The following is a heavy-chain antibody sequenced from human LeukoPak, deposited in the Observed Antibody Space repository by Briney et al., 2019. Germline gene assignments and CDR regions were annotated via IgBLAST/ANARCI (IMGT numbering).Heavy chain of an antibody. D-gene: IGHD3-16*02. CDR3: ARGYYDYVWGSYRIHFDY. CDR1: GGSISSYY. Sequence: SETLSLTCTVSGGSISSYYWSWIRQPPGKGLEWIGYIYYSGSTNYNPSLKSRVTISVDTSKNQFSLKLSSVTAADTAVYYCARGYYDYVWGSYRIHFDYWAREPWSPSPQ. CDR2: IYYSGST. V-gene: IGHV4-59*01. J-gene: IGHJ4*02.